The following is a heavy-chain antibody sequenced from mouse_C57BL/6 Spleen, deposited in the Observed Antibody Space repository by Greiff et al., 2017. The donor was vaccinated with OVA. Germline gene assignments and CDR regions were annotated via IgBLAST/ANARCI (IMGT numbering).Heavy chain of an antibody. V-gene: IGHV1-15*01. Sequence: QVQLQQSGAELVRPGASVTLSCKASGYTFTDYEMHWVKQTPVHGLEWLGAIDPETGGTAYNQKFQGKAILTADKSSSTAYMELRSLTSEDSAVYYCTRCSAAYYYGSRYFDYWGQGTTLTVSS. CDR2: IDPETGGT. J-gene: IGHJ2*01. D-gene: IGHD1-1*01. CDR3: TRCSAAYYYGSRYFDY. CDR1: GYTFTDYE.